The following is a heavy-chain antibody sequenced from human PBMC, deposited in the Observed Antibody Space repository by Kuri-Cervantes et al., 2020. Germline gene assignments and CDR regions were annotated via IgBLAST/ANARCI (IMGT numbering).Heavy chain of an antibody. D-gene: IGHD6-19*01. J-gene: IGHJ6*02. CDR3: ASRGRGSGWPGWFYYGMAV. Sequence: ASVKVSCKASGYTFTSYGISWVRQAPGQGLEWMGWISAYNGNTNYAQKLQGRVTMTTDTSTSTAYMELRSLRSDDTAVYYCASRGRGSGWPGWFYYGMAVWGQGTTVTVSS. CDR2: ISAYNGNT. V-gene: IGHV1-18*01. CDR1: GYTFTSYG.